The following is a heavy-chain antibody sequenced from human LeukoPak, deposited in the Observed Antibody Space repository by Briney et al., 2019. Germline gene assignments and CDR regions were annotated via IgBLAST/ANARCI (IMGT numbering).Heavy chain of an antibody. Sequence: SQTLSLTCTVSGGSISSGGYYWSWIRQPPGKGLEWIGYIYHSGSTYYNPSLKSRVTISVDRSKNQFSLKLSSVTAADTAVYYCARGYYDILTGVGAFDIWGQGTMVTVSS. J-gene: IGHJ3*02. V-gene: IGHV4-30-2*01. CDR1: GGSISSGGYY. CDR3: ARGYYDILTGVGAFDI. CDR2: IYHSGST. D-gene: IGHD3-9*01.